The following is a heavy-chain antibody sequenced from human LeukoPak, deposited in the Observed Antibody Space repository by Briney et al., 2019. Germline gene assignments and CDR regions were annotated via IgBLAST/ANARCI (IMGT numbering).Heavy chain of an antibody. V-gene: IGHV2-5*01. Sequence: SGPTLVNPTQTLTLTCTFSGFSLSTSGVGVGWIRQPPGKALEWLALIYWNDDKRYSPSLKSRLTITKDTSKNQVVLTMTNMDPVDTATYYCAHRRHSSSWSYPQNFDYWGQGTLVTVSS. J-gene: IGHJ4*02. D-gene: IGHD6-13*01. CDR2: IYWNDDK. CDR3: AHRRHSSSWSYPQNFDY. CDR1: GFSLSTSGVG.